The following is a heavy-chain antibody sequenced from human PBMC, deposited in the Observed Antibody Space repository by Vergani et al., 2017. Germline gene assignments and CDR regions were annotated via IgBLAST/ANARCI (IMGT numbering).Heavy chain of an antibody. J-gene: IGHJ4*02. CDR2: IIPIFGTA. CDR3: ASXPTYCSSTSCYVDY. Sequence: QVQLVQSGAEVKKPGSSVKVSCKASGGTFSSYAISWVRQAPRQGLEWMGGIIPIFGTANYAQKFQGRVTITADESTSTAYMELSSLRSEDTAVYYCASXPTYCSSTSCYVDYWGQGTLVTVSS. V-gene: IGHV1-69*01. CDR1: GGTFSSYA. D-gene: IGHD2-2*01.